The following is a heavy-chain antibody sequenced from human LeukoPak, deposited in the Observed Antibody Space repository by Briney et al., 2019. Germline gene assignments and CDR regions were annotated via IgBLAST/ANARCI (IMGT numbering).Heavy chain of an antibody. Sequence: SETLSLTCTVSGGSISSYYWSWIRQPPGKGLEWIGYTYYSGSTNYNPSLKSRVTISVDTSKNQFSLKLSSVTAADTAVYYCARGTQYYDSSGYYRYWGQGTLVTVSS. CDR3: ARGTQYYDSSGYYRY. V-gene: IGHV4-59*01. CDR2: TYYSGST. J-gene: IGHJ4*02. CDR1: GGSISSYY. D-gene: IGHD3-22*01.